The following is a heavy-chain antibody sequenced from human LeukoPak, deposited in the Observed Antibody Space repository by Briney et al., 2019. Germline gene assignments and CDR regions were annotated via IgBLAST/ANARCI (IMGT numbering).Heavy chain of an antibody. D-gene: IGHD3-22*01. CDR2: ISSRSNYI. Sequence: GRSLRLSCAASGFTFSSYSINWVRQAPGKGLEWVSSISSRSNYIYYADSVKGRFTISRDNAQNSLYLQMNSLRAEDTAVYYCVRVRYDDSSGYYSDYWGQGTLVTVSS. V-gene: IGHV3-21*01. J-gene: IGHJ4*02. CDR1: GFTFSSYS. CDR3: VRVRYDDSSGYYSDY.